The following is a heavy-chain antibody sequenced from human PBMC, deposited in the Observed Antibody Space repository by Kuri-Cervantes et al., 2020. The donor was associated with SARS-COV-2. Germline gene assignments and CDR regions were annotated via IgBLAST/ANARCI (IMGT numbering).Heavy chain of an antibody. V-gene: IGHV3-23*01. CDR2: ISSSGGSK. Sequence: GGSLRLSCAASGFTFSSYAMSWVRLTPGKGLYWISTISSSGGSKYYADSMKGRFTISRDNSKNTLYLQMNSLRAEDTAVYYCAIIDSGYYYDSSGYYYFDYWGQGTLVTVSS. CDR3: AIIDSGYYYDSSGYYYFDY. D-gene: IGHD3-22*01. CDR1: GFTFSSYA. J-gene: IGHJ4*02.